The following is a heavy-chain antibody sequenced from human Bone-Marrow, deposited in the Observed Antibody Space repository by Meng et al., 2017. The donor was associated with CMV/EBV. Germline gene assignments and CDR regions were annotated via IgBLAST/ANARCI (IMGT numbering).Heavy chain of an antibody. D-gene: IGHD2-2*01. J-gene: IGHJ5*02. CDR2: INHSGST. Sequence: GSLRLSCAVYGGSFSGYYWSWIRQPPGKGLEWIGEINHSGSTNYNPSLKSRVTISVDTSKNQFSLKLSSVTAADTAVYYCARGRTGRYQRPYLPPRLAPWGHGTRVTVSS. CDR3: ARGRTGRYQRPYLPPRLAP. V-gene: IGHV4-34*01. CDR1: GGSFSGYY.